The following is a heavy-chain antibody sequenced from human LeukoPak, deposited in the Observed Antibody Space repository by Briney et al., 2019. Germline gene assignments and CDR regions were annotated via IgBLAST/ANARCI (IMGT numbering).Heavy chain of an antibody. J-gene: IGHJ5*02. CDR1: GYTFTKQY. CDR3: AKEGYCSTTSCLHRWFDP. D-gene: IGHD2-2*01. CDR2: INLSGGST. V-gene: IGHV1-46*01. Sequence: ASVKVSCKASGYTFTKQYMHWVRQAPGQGLEWMGFINLSGGSTNYAQKFQGRVTMTRDTSTSTVYMELSSLRSEDTAVYYCAKEGYCSTTSCLHRWFDPWGQRTLVTVSS.